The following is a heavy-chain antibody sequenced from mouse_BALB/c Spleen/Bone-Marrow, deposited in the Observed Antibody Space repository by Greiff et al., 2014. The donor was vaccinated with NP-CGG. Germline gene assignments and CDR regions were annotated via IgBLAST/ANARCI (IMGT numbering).Heavy chain of an antibody. CDR2: INPSSGYT. Sequence: VQLQQSGAELAKPGASVKMSCKASGYYLTCYWMHWVKQRPGQGLEWIGYINPSSGYTESNQKFKDKATLTADKSSSTAYMQLTSLTSEDSAVYYCARGYYVMDYWGQGTSVTVSS. CDR3: ARGYYVMDY. V-gene: IGHV1-7*01. J-gene: IGHJ4*01. CDR1: GYYLTCYW.